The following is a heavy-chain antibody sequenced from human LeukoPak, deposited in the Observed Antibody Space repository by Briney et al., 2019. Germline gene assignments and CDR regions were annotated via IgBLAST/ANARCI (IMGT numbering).Heavy chain of an antibody. D-gene: IGHD3-22*01. CDR2: ISAYNGNT. V-gene: IGHV1-18*01. J-gene: IGHJ3*02. Sequence: ASVKVSCKASGYTFTSYGISWVRQAPGQGLEGMGWISAYNGNTNYAQKLQGRVTMTTDTSTSTAYMELRSLRSDDTAVYYCARDYYYDSSGYYYRSVAFDIWGQGTMVTVSS. CDR3: ARDYYYDSSGYYYRSVAFDI. CDR1: GYTFTSYG.